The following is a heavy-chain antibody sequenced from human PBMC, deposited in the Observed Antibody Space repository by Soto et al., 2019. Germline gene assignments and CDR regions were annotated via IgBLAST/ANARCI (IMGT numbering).Heavy chain of an antibody. J-gene: IGHJ3*02. V-gene: IGHV3-23*04. CDR3: AKNSGYYYDAFDI. CDR2: ISGSSGST. CDR1: GFTFSNNA. Sequence: EVQLVESGGGLVQPGGSLRLSCAASGFTFSNNAMSWVRQAPGTGLEWVSAISGSSGSTFYADSVKGRFTISRDNSKNTRYLQMNSLRAEDTALYYCAKNSGYYYDAFDIWGQGTMVTVSS. D-gene: IGHD3-22*01.